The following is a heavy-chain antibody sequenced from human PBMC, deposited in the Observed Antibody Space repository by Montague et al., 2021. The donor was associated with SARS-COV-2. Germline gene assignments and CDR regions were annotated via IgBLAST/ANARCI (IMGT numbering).Heavy chain of an antibody. Sequence: SETLSLTCTVSGGSISSYYWSWIRQPPGKGLEWIGYIYYSGSTNYNPSLKSRLTISVDTSKNQFSLNLSSVTAADTAVYYCARVFPRWLQVDHYFDYWGQGTLVTVSS. CDR1: GGSISSYY. CDR3: ARVFPRWLQVDHYFDY. CDR2: IYYSGST. D-gene: IGHD5-24*01. V-gene: IGHV4-59*01. J-gene: IGHJ4*02.